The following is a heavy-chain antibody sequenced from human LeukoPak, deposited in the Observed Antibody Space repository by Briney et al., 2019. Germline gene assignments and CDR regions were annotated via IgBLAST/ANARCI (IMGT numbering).Heavy chain of an antibody. CDR2: INPNSGGT. J-gene: IGHJ5*02. Sequence: APVKVSCKASGYTFTGYYMHWVRQAPGQGLEWMGWINPNSGGTNYAQKFQGRVTMTRGTSISTAYMELSRLRSDDTAVYYCAATPWDSSSWYEGPWGQGTLVTVSS. CDR3: AATPWDSSSWYEGP. D-gene: IGHD6-13*01. V-gene: IGHV1-2*02. CDR1: GYTFTGYY.